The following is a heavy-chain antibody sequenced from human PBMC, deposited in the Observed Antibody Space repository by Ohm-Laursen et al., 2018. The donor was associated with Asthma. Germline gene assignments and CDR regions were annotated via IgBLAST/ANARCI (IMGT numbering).Heavy chain of an antibody. J-gene: IGHJ5*02. CDR2: IYYNDAE. CDR1: GFSLSTSGMR. V-gene: IGHV2-5*08. CDR3: ARTVAGSIGWFDP. D-gene: IGHD6-19*01. Sequence: TQTLTLTFTFSGFSLSTSGMRVSWIRQPPGKALEWLALIYYNDAERYSPSLKSRLTITKDTSKNQVVLTITNMDPVDTATYYCARTVAGSIGWFDPWGQGTLVTVSS.